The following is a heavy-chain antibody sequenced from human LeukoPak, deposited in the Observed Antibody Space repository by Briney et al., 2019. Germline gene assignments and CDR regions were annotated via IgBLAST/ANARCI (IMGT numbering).Heavy chain of an antibody. J-gene: IGHJ4*02. V-gene: IGHV4-39*07. CDR2: IYYSGST. D-gene: IGHD6-19*01. CDR1: GGSISSSSYY. Sequence: SETLSLTCTVSGGSISSSSYYWGWIRQPPGKGLEWIGSIYYSGSTYYNPSLKSRVTISVDTSKNQFSLKLSSVTAADTAVYYCARVVAGEFDYWGQGTLVTVSS. CDR3: ARVVAGEFDY.